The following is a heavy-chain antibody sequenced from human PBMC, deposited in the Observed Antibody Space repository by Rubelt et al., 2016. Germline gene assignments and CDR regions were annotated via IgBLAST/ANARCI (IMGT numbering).Heavy chain of an antibody. V-gene: IGHV1-3*01. CDR1: GYTFTSYA. J-gene: IGHJ4*02. D-gene: IGHD2-15*01. CDR3: ARGYCSGGSCYYFDY. CDR2: INAGNGNT. Sequence: QVQLVQSGAEVKKPGASVKVSCKASGYTFTSYAMHWVRQAPGQRLEWMGWINAGNGNTKYSQKFQGRVNITRDTSASTAEMELSSLRSEDTAVYYCARGYCSGGSCYYFDYWGQGTLVTVSS.